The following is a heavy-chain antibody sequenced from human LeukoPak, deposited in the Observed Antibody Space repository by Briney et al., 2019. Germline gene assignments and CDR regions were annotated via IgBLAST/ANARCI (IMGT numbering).Heavy chain of an antibody. CDR1: GGTFSSYA. CDR2: IIPIFGTA. J-gene: IGHJ5*02. V-gene: IGHV1-69*06. D-gene: IGHD6-19*01. Sequence: GASVTVSCKASGGTFSSYAISWVRQAPGQGLEWMGGIIPIFGTANYAQKFQGRVTITADKSTSTAYMELSSLRSEDTAVYYCARDLLAVAVGWFDPWGQGTLVTVSS. CDR3: ARDLLAVAVGWFDP.